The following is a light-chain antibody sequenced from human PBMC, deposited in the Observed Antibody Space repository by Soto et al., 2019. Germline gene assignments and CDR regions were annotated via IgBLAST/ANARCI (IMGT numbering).Light chain of an antibody. J-gene: IGKJ1*01. V-gene: IGKV2-28*01. CDR2: LGS. Sequence: VMSHSQKSLPVTPGEPASRSRRYMHSLLHSNGYNYLDWYLQKPGQSPQLLIYLGSNRASGVPDRFSGSGSGTDFTLKISRVEAEDVGVYYCMQPLQSWRFGQGTNVDIK. CDR3: MQPLQSWR. CDR1: HSLLHSNGYNY.